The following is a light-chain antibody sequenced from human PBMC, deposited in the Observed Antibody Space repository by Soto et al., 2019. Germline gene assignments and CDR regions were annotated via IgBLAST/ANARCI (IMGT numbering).Light chain of an antibody. J-gene: IGLJ7*01. Sequence: QSALTQPASVSGSPGQSITISCTATSSYVASYNYVSWYQQYPGKAPKLMIYEVSNRPSGVSDRFSGSKSGNTASLTISGRQAEDEADYYCSEYISTTVVVFGGGTQLTVL. CDR3: SEYISTTVVV. CDR2: EVS. V-gene: IGLV2-14*01. CDR1: SSYVASYNY.